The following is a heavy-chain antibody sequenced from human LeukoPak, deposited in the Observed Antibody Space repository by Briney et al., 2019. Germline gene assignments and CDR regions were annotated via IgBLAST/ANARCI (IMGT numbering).Heavy chain of an antibody. V-gene: IGHV4-59*02. CDR3: ASRKLGNDY. CDR1: GGSVSDYY. Sequence: SGTLSLTCTISGGSVSDYYWSWIRQSPGKGLEWIGYIYHTGSTSYSPSLKSRVTISADTSQNQFSLKLSSVTAADTAVYYCASRKLGNDYWGQGTLVTVSS. CDR2: IYHTGST. J-gene: IGHJ4*02. D-gene: IGHD7-27*01.